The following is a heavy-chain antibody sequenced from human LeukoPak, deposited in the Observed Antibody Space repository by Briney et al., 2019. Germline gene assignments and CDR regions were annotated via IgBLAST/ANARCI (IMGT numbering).Heavy chain of an antibody. CDR2: IDWDDDK. CDR1: GFSLLTSGVS. J-gene: IGHJ4*02. CDR3: ARIHHLTGAFDY. D-gene: IGHD1-20*01. V-gene: IGHV2-70*11. Sequence: SGPALVEPTQTLTLTCTFSGFSLLTSGVSVTWIRQPPGRALEWLARIDWDDDKYYNTSLEARLTISKDTSKNQVVLTMTNMDPVDTATYYCARIHHLTGAFDYWGQGTLVTVSS.